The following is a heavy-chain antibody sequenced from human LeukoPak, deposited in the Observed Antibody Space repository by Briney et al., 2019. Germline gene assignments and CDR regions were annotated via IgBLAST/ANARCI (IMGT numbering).Heavy chain of an antibody. V-gene: IGHV3-23*01. D-gene: IGHD5-18*01. CDR1: GFTFSSYG. CDR3: AKDFRSGYSARSYFDY. Sequence: PGGSLRLSCAASGFTFSSYGMHWVRQAPGKGLEWVSAISGSGGSTYYADSVKGRFTISRDNSKNTLYLQMNSLRAEDTAVYYCAKDFRSGYSARSYFDYWGQGTLVTVSS. J-gene: IGHJ4*02. CDR2: ISGSGGST.